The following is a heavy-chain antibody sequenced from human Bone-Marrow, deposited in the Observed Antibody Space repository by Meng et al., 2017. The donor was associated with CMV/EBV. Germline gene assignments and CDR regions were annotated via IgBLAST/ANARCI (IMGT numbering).Heavy chain of an antibody. V-gene: IGHV3-66*02. D-gene: IGHD2/OR15-2a*01. CDR3: ARVISPYWYFDL. J-gene: IGHJ2*01. Sequence: CAASGFTVSNNYLSWVRQAPGKGLDWVSVIYTGGSTDYADSVKGRFTISRDNTKNTLYLQMNSLRAEDTAVYYCARVISPYWYFDLWGRGTLVTVSS. CDR1: GFTVSNNY. CDR2: IYTGGST.